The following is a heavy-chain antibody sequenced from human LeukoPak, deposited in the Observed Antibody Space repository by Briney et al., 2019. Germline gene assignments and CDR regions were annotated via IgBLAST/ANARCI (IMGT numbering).Heavy chain of an antibody. CDR3: AERVLGYSNLIFDY. J-gene: IGHJ4*02. D-gene: IGHD5-18*01. V-gene: IGHV1-69*01. CDR1: GGTFSSYA. CDR2: IIPIFGTA. Sequence: SSVKVSCRASGGTFSSYAISWVRQAPGQGLEWMGGIIPIFGTANYAQKFQGRVTITADESTSTAYMELSSLRSEDTAVYYCAERVLGYSNLIFDYWGQRTLVTVSS.